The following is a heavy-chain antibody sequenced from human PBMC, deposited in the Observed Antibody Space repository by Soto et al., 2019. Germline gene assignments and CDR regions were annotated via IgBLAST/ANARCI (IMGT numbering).Heavy chain of an antibody. J-gene: IGHJ3*02. D-gene: IGHD3-10*01. V-gene: IGHV4-39*01. CDR3: ARQGITMVRGTGVPDAFDI. Sequence: LSLTCTVSGGSISSSSYYWGWIRQPPGKGLEWIGSIYYSGSTYYNPSLKSRVTISVDTSKNQFSLKLSSVTAADTAVYYCARQGITMVRGTGVPDAFDIWGQGTMVTVSS. CDR1: GGSISSSSYY. CDR2: IYYSGST.